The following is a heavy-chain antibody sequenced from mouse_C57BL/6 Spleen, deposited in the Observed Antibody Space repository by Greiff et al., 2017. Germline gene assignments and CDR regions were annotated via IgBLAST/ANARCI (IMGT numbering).Heavy chain of an antibody. CDR2: IYPGDGDT. Sequence: QVHVKQSGPELVKPGASVKLSCKASGYAFSSSWMNWVKQRPGKGLEWIGRIYPGDGDTNYNGKFKGKATLTADKSSSTAYMQLSSLTSEDSAVYFCARLYGSSYGYFDVWGTGTTVTVSS. D-gene: IGHD1-1*01. J-gene: IGHJ1*03. CDR3: ARLYGSSYGYFDV. CDR1: GYAFSSSW. V-gene: IGHV1-82*01.